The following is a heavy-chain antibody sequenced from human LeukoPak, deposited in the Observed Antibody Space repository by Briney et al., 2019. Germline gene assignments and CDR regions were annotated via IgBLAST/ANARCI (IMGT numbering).Heavy chain of an antibody. Sequence: EGSLRLSCAASGFTFSSYWMSWVRQAPGKGLEWVANIKQDGSEKYYVDSVKGRFTISRDNAKNSLYLQMNSLRAEDTAVYYCARDQYYDSSGYYDYWGQGTLVTVSS. CDR3: ARDQYYDSSGYYDY. CDR2: IKQDGSEK. D-gene: IGHD3-22*01. CDR1: GFTFSSYW. V-gene: IGHV3-7*01. J-gene: IGHJ4*02.